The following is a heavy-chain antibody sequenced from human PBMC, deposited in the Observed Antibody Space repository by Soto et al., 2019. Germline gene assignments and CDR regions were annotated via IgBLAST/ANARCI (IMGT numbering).Heavy chain of an antibody. CDR3: ARMGLDATYSYGMDV. V-gene: IGHV5-10-1*01. J-gene: IGHJ6*02. Sequence: GXSRKMSCQGAGYSFMSYCISWLRHMPGRGLEWMGRISPSDSNIDYSPSFQGHVTISADMSTSTAYLKWSSLRASDTAIYYCARMGLDATYSYGMDVWGQGTTVTFSS. D-gene: IGHD2-15*01. CDR2: ISPSDSNI. CDR1: GYSFMSYC.